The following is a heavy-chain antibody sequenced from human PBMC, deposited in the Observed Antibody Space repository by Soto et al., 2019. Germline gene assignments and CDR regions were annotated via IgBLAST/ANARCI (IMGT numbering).Heavy chain of an antibody. CDR3: AKSSSGLRDYFDS. J-gene: IGHJ4*02. Sequence: QMQLVESGGGVVQPGGFLRLSCAASGFTLSSFAMHWVRQAPGKGLEWVATTSYDGLNTFYGESVRGRFSISRDTSKNTLFLQMDSLKPEDTAVYFCAKSSSGLRDYFDSWGRGTLVTVSS. CDR1: GFTLSSFA. CDR2: TSYDGLNT. D-gene: IGHD3-10*01. V-gene: IGHV3-30-3*02.